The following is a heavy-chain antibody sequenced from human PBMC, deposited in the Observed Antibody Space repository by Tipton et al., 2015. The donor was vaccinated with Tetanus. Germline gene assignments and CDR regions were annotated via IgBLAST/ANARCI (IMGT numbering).Heavy chain of an antibody. CDR1: GDSISSSEYY. J-gene: IGHJ6*02. Sequence: TLSLTCTVSGDSISSSEYYWGWIRQPPGEGLEWIASVYYDGSAYTNPSLKSRIAISIDTSGSQFSLKVHSVTAADTAFYYCARGGLLWFGDRADTTYHYYYGMDVWGQGTTVTVSS. CDR3: ARGGLLWFGDRADTTYHYYYGMDV. CDR2: VYYDGSA. D-gene: IGHD3-10*01. V-gene: IGHV4-39*01.